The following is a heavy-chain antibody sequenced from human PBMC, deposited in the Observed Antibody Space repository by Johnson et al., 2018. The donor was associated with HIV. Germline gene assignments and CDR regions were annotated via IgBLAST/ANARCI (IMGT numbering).Heavy chain of an antibody. V-gene: IGHV3-74*02. D-gene: IGHD6-6*01. J-gene: IGHJ3*02. CDR1: GFTFSSYW. CDR2: ISSDGVTT. Sequence: VQLVESGGGVVQPVGSLRLSCAASGFTFSSYWMHWVRQAPGKGLVWVSRISSDGVTTTYADSVKGRFTISRDNAKNTLYLQMNSLRAEDTAVYYCARYGSSSVGGHDAFDIWGQGTMVTVSS. CDR3: ARYGSSSVGGHDAFDI.